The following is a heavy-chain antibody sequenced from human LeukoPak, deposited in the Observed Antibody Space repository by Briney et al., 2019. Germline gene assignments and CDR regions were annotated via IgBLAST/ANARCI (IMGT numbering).Heavy chain of an antibody. Sequence: SETLSLTCTVSGGSISSYYWSWIRQPPGKGLEWIGYIYYSGSTNYNPSLKRRVTISVDTSKNQFSLNLSSVTAADTAVYYCATYSSGYYYVAYWGQGTLVTVSS. CDR1: GGSISSYY. CDR2: IYYSGST. CDR3: ATYSSGYYYVAY. J-gene: IGHJ4*02. V-gene: IGHV4-59*01. D-gene: IGHD3-22*01.